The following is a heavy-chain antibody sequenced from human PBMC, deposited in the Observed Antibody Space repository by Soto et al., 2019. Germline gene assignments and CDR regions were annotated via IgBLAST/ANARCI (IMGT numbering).Heavy chain of an antibody. Sequence: SETLSLTCAVYGGSFSGYYWSWIRQPPGKGLEWIGEINHSGSTNYNPSLKSRVTISVDTSKNQFSLKLSSVTAADTAVYYCARAPRNNFDYWGQGTLVTVSS. CDR3: ARAPRNNFDY. CDR1: GGSFSGYY. J-gene: IGHJ4*02. CDR2: INHSGST. V-gene: IGHV4-34*01.